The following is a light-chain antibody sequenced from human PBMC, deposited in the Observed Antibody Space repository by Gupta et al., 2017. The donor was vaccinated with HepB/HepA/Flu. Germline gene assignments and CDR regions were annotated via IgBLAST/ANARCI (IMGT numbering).Light chain of an antibody. Sequence: QSVLTQPPSVSAAPGQNVANSCSGSTSNIGKNYVFWLQQFPGTAPTLLIYENTKRPSCIPDRFSGSKSGTSATLAITGLQTGDETDYYCGTWDSSLSAVVFGGGTKLTVL. CDR1: TSNIGKNY. V-gene: IGLV1-51*01. CDR3: GTWDSSLSAVV. J-gene: IGLJ2*01. CDR2: ENT.